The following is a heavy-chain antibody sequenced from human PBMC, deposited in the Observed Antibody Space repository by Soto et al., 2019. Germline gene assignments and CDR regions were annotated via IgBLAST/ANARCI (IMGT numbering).Heavy chain of an antibody. CDR1: GVSIRSDFW. V-gene: IGHV4-4*02. Sequence: PSEPLSLTCAVSGVSIRSDFWWSWVRQPPGKGLEWIGEINYRGYTDYSPSLKSRVTISVDNSKNQISLKLNSVTAADTAVYYCTRNWNWDWGQGTLVTVSS. J-gene: IGHJ4*02. CDR2: INYRGYT. CDR3: TRNWNWD. D-gene: IGHD1-7*01.